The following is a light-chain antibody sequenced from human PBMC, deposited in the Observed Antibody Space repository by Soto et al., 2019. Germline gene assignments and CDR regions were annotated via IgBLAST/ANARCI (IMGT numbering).Light chain of an antibody. CDR1: QSVSSSH. CDR2: GAS. J-gene: IGKJ1*01. Sequence: EIVLTQSPGTLSLSPGERATLSCRASQSVSSSHLAWYQQKPSRAPTLLIYGASSRATGIPDRFSGSGSGTDFTLTISRLEPGDFAVYYCQQYGSLWTFGQGTKVEI. CDR3: QQYGSLWT. V-gene: IGKV3-20*01.